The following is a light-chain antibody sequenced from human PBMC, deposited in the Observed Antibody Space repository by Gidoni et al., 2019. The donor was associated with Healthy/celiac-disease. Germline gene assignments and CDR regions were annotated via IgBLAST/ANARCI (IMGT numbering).Light chain of an antibody. Sequence: EIVMTQSPATLSVSPGERATLSCRASQSVSSNLAWYLQKPGQAPRLLIYGASTRATGIPARFSGSGSGTEFTLTISSLQSEDFAVYYCQQYNNWPPYTFXQXTKLEIK. J-gene: IGKJ2*01. CDR3: QQYNNWPPYT. CDR2: GAS. CDR1: QSVSSN. V-gene: IGKV3-15*01.